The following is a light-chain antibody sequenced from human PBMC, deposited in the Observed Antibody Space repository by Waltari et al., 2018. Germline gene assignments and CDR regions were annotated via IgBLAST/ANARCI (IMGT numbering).Light chain of an antibody. CDR2: DAS. CDR1: QSVLTY. CDR3: QQRRNWPLT. J-gene: IGKJ4*01. V-gene: IGKV3-11*01. Sequence: EIVFTQSPAILSFSPGERATLSCRSSQSVLTYLAVYQHRPGQPPRLRIDDASYRATGNPARFSGSGSETDFTLTISSLQPEDFAVYYCQQRRNWPLTFGGGTRVQI.